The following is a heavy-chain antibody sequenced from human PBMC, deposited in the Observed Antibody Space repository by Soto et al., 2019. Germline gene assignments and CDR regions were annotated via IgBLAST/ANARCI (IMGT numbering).Heavy chain of an antibody. CDR1: GFTFSSYA. V-gene: IGHV3-23*01. CDR2: ISGSGGST. Sequence: EVQLLESGGGLVQPGGSLRLSCAASGFTFSSYAMSWVRQAPGKGLEWVSRISGSGGSTYYADSVKGRFTVSRDNSKNTLYLQMNSLRAEDTAVYYCAKVPTIYRVDNYYMDVWGEGTTVTVSS. D-gene: IGHD3-3*01. J-gene: IGHJ6*03. CDR3: AKVPTIYRVDNYYMDV.